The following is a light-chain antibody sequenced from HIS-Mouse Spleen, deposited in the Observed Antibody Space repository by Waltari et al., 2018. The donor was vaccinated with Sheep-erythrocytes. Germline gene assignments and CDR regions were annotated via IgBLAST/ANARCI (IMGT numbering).Light chain of an antibody. CDR2: QDS. Sequence: SYELTLPPSVPVSPGQTASRTCSGQILGDNYAGRTQQKPVQSPVLVIYQDSKRPSGIPERFSGSNSGNTATLTIRGTQAMDEADYYCQAWDSSTHVVFGGGTKLTVL. V-gene: IGLV3-1*01. CDR3: QAWDSSTHVV. CDR1: ILGDNY. J-gene: IGLJ2*01.